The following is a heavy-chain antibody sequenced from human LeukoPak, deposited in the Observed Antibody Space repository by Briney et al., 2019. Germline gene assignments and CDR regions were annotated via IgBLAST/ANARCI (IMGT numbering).Heavy chain of an antibody. CDR1: GGSFSGYY. CDR2: INPSGST. CDR3: ARDRGSQPFIDY. Sequence: SETLSLTCAVYGGSFSGYYWIWIRQPPGKGLEWIGEINPSGSTHYNPSLKSRVTISVDTSKNQFSLKLSSVTAADTAVYYCARDRGSQPFIDYWGQGTLVTVSS. D-gene: IGHD1-26*01. V-gene: IGHV4-34*01. J-gene: IGHJ4*02.